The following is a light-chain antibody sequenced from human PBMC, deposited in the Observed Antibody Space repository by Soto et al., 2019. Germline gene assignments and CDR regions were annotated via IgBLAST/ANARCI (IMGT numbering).Light chain of an antibody. V-gene: IGKV1-8*01. CDR1: QGISSY. J-gene: IGKJ1*01. CDR3: QQYYSFPWT. Sequence: IRMTQSPSSLSASTGDRVTITCRASQGISSYLAWYQQKPGKAPKLLIYAASTLQSGVPSRFSGSGSGTDFTLTISCLQSEDFATYYCQQYYSFPWTFGQGTKVDIK. CDR2: AAS.